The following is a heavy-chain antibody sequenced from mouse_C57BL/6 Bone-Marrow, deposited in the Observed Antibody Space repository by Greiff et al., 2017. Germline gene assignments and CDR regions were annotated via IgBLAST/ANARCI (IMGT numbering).Heavy chain of an antibody. CDR2: IFPGSGST. V-gene: IGHV1-75*01. D-gene: IGHD1-1*01. Sequence: VQLQQSVPELVRPGASVKISCKASGYTFTDYYINWVKQRPGQGLEWIGRIFPGSGSTYYNAKFKGKATLTVDKSSSTAYMLLSSLTSEDSAVYSGASCGFDYGISFAYWGQGTLVTVSA. CDR3: ASCGFDYGISFAY. J-gene: IGHJ3*01. CDR1: GYTFTDYY.